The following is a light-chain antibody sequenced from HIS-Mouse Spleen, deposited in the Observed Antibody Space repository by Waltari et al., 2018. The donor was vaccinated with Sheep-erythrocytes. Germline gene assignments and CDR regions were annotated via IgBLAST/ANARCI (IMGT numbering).Light chain of an antibody. Sequence: QSALTQPPSASGSPGQPVTLSCTGTRSDGACYNHVSWYQQHPGKAPKLMIYEGSKRPSGVSNRFSGSKSGNTASLTISGLQAEDEADYYCCSYAGSSTPWVFGGGTKLTVL. J-gene: IGLJ3*02. CDR1: RSDGACYNH. V-gene: IGLV2-23*01. CDR2: EGS. CDR3: CSYAGSSTPWV.